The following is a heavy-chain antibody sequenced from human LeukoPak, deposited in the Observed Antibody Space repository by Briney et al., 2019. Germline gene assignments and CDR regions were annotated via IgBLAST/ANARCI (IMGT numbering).Heavy chain of an antibody. V-gene: IGHV3-21*04. CDR1: GFTFSSYS. Sequence: GGSLRLSCAASGFTFSSYSMNWVRQAPGKGLEWVSSISSSDGYIYYADSVKGRFTISRDNSKNTLHLQMNSLRAEDTAVYYCAKDARRSSGWYFFDHWGQGTLVTVSS. J-gene: IGHJ4*02. CDR2: ISSSDGYI. D-gene: IGHD6-19*01. CDR3: AKDARRSSGWYFFDH.